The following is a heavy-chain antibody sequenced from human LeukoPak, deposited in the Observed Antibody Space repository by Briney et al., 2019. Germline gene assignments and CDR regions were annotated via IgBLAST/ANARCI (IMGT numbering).Heavy chain of an antibody. CDR2: IGAYNGNT. J-gene: IGHJ3*01. D-gene: IGHD3-9*01. CDR1: GYTFTSYG. CDR3: ARAAQYYDIFGG. Sequence: GASVKVSCKASGYTFTSYGISWVRQAPGQGLEWMGWIGAYNGNTNYAQKLQGRVTMTTDTSTSTAYMELRGLRSDDTAVYYCARAAQYYDIFGGWGQGTMVTVSS. V-gene: IGHV1-18*01.